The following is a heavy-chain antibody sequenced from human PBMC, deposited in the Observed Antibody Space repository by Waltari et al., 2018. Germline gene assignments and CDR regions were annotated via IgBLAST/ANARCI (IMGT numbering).Heavy chain of an antibody. V-gene: IGHV4-34*01. J-gene: IGHJ4*02. CDR1: GGSFSGYY. CDR3: ARGGGNYCSSTSCSMARNFDY. CDR2: INHSGST. Sequence: QVQLQQWGAGLLKPSETLSLTCAVYGGSFSGYYWSWIRQPPGKGLAWIGEINHSGSTNYNPSLKSRVTISVDTSKNQFSLKLSSVTAADTAVYYCARGGGNYCSSTSCSMARNFDYWGQGTLVTVSS. D-gene: IGHD2-2*01.